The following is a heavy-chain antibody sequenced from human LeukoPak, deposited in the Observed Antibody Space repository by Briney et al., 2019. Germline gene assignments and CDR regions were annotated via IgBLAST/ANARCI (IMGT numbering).Heavy chain of an antibody. CDR1: GFTFSSYS. CDR2: ISSSSSYI. J-gene: IGHJ6*02. V-gene: IGHV3-21*01. D-gene: IGHD6-13*01. CDR3: ARTGSSWYSVYYYGMDV. Sequence: GGSLRLSCAASGFTFSSYSMNWVRQAPGKGLEWVSSISSSSSYIYHADSVKGRFTISRDNAKNSLYLQMNSLRAEDTAVYYCARTGSSWYSVYYYGMDVWGQGTTVTVSS.